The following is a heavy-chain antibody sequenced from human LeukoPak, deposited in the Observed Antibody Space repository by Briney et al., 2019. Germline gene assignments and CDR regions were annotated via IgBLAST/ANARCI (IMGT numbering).Heavy chain of an antibody. CDR2: MYPGDSDT. J-gene: IGHJ4*02. Sequence: GESLKISCKGSGYTFTNNWIGWVRQMPGKGLECMGMMYPGDSDTSYSPSFDGQVTISADKAISTAYLQWSSLKASATAMAYCAGQTRDGWETGGYSFDFWGQGTLLTVSS. V-gene: IGHV5-51*01. D-gene: IGHD1-14*01. CDR1: GYTFTNNW. CDR3: AGQTRDGWETGGYSFDF.